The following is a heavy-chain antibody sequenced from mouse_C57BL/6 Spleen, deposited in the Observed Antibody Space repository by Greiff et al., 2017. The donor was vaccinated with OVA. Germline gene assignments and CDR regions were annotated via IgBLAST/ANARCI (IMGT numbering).Heavy chain of an antibody. V-gene: IGHV3-6*01. CDR1: GYSITSGYY. J-gene: IGHJ2*01. CDR3: ARDQHYYSST. CDR2: ISYDGSN. Sequence: EVKLKESGPGLVKPSQSLSLTCSVTGYSITSGYYWNWIRQFPGNKLEWMGYISYDGSNNYNPSLKNRISITRDTSKNQYFLKLNSVTTEDTATYYCARDQHYYSSTWGQGTTLTVSS. D-gene: IGHD1-1*01.